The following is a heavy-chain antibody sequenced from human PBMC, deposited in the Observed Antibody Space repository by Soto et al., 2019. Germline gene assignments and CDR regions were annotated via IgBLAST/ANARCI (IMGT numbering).Heavy chain of an antibody. V-gene: IGHV3-30*18. D-gene: IGHD3-16*01. J-gene: IGHJ6*03. CDR2: ISYDGSNK. CDR3: AKDGYVSSVVYYYYMDV. Sequence: LEWVAVISYDGSNKYYADSVKGRFTISRDNSKNTLYLQMNSLRAEDTAVYYCAKDGYVSSVVYYYYMDVWGKGTT.